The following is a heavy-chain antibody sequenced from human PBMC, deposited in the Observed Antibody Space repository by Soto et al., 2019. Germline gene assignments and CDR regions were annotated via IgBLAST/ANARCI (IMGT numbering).Heavy chain of an antibody. V-gene: IGHV3-48*02. CDR1: GFTFSSYS. D-gene: IGHD4-4*01. Sequence: EVQLVESGGGLVQPGGSLRLSCAASGFTFSSYSMNWVRQAPGKGLEWVSYISSSSSTIYYADSVKGRFTISRDNAKNSLYLQMNSLRDEDTAVYYCATEDYSNYSYYDYGMDVWGQGTTVTVSS. CDR3: ATEDYSNYSYYDYGMDV. J-gene: IGHJ6*02. CDR2: ISSSSSTI.